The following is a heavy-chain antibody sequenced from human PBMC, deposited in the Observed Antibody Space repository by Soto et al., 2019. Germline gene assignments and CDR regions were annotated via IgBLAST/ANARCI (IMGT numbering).Heavy chain of an antibody. CDR3: VPRLVSFDWLSVDY. J-gene: IGHJ4*02. CDR2: ISSNGGST. V-gene: IGHV3-64D*08. CDR1: GFTFSSYA. D-gene: IGHD3-9*01. Sequence: GGSLRLSCSASGFTFSSYAMHWVRQAPGKGLEYVSAISSNGGSTYYADSVKGRFTISRDNSKNTLYLQMSSLRAEDTAVYYCVPRLVSFDWLSVDYWGQGTLVTVSS.